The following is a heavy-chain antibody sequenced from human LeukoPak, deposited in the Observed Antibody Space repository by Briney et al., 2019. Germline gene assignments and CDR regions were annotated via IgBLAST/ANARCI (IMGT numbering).Heavy chain of an antibody. CDR1: GYTFTSYG. CDR3: AILMIVGPSDAFDI. V-gene: IGHV1-18*01. D-gene: IGHD3-22*01. CDR2: ISAYNGNT. Sequence: GASVKVSCKASGYTFTSYGISWVRQAPGQGLEWMGWISAYNGNTNYAQKLQGRVTMTTDTSTSTAYMELRSLRSDDTAVYYCAILMIVGPSDAFDIWGQGTMVTVSS. J-gene: IGHJ3*02.